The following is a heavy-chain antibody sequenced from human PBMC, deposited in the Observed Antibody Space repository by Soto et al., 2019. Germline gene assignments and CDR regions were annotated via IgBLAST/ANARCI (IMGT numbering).Heavy chain of an antibody. J-gene: IGHJ6*02. Sequence: SVKVSCKASGFTFTSSAVQWVRQARGQRPEWIGWIVVGSGNTNYAQKFQERVTITRDMSTSTAYMELSSLRSEDTAVYYCAAESPTLIVEYYYYGMDVWGQGTTVTVSS. CDR2: IVVGSGNT. CDR1: GFTFTSSA. V-gene: IGHV1-58*01. D-gene: IGHD3-22*01. CDR3: AAESPTLIVEYYYYGMDV.